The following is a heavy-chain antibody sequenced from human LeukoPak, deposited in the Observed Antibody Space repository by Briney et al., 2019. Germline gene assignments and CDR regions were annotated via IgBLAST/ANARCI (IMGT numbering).Heavy chain of an antibody. J-gene: IGHJ4*02. CDR1: GGSISSYY. D-gene: IGHD6-19*01. V-gene: IGHV4-59*01. Sequence: SETLSLTCTVSGGSISSYYWSWIRQPPGKGLEWIGYIYYSGSTNYNPSLKSRVTISVDTSKNQFSLKLSSVTAADTAVYYCGRVGRFSSGWYPYYFDYWGQGTLVTVSS. CDR3: GRVGRFSSGWYPYYFDY. CDR2: IYYSGST.